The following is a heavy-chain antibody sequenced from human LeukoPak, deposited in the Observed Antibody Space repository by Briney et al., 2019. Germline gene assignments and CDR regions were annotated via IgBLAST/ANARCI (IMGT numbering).Heavy chain of an antibody. V-gene: IGHV3-30*03. Sequence: GGSLRLSCAASGYTFRTYSIHWVRQAPGKGLEWVTVVSADGRTQLYSDSVKGRFTVSRVNSLNTLHLQMNSLKTEDTAVYYCAREFGHNRWYFDYWGQGALVTVSS. CDR1: GYTFRTYS. CDR3: AREFGHNRWYFDY. D-gene: IGHD5-24*01. CDR2: VSADGRTQ. J-gene: IGHJ4*02.